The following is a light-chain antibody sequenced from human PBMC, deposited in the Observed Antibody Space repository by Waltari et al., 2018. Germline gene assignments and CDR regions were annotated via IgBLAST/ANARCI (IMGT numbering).Light chain of an antibody. J-gene: IGKJ1*01. CDR2: KAS. CDR1: QSISTW. V-gene: IGKV1-5*03. Sequence: DIQMTQSPSTLSASVGDRVPITCRASQSISTWLAWYQQKPGKAPKLLIYKASRLEGGVPSRFSGSGSGTEFTLTISSLQPDDFATYYCQQYTGPWTFGQGPRWKSN. CDR3: QQYTGPWT.